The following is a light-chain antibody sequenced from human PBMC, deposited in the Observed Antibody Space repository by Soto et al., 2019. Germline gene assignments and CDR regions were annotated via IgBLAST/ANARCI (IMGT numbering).Light chain of an antibody. V-gene: IGKV1-39*01. CDR3: QQSYSTPVT. Sequence: DLQMTQSPSSLSASVGDRVTITCRASQSISSYLNWYQQKPGKAPKLLIYAASSLQSGVPSRFSGSGSGTDFTLTISSLQPEDFATYYFQQSYSTPVTFGGGTKVEIK. J-gene: IGKJ4*01. CDR1: QSISSY. CDR2: AAS.